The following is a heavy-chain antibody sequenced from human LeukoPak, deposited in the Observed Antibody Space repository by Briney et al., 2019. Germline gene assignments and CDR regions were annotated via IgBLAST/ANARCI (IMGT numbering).Heavy chain of an antibody. CDR1: SGSISSYY. D-gene: IGHD3-22*01. V-gene: IGHV4-4*07. Sequence: SETLSLTCTVSSGSISSYYWSWIRQPPGKGLEWIGHIYPSGSTNYNPSLKSRVTMSVDTSKNQFSLKLSSVTAADTAVYYCARGATYYYDSSGYPEYFQHWGQGTLVTVSS. CDR2: IYPSGST. J-gene: IGHJ1*01. CDR3: ARGATYYYDSSGYPEYFQH.